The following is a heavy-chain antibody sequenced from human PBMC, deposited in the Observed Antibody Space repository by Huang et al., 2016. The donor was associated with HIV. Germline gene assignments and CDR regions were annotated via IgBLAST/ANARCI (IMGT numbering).Heavy chain of an antibody. J-gene: IGHJ4*02. D-gene: IGHD5-12*01. CDR1: GFTFSSYG. V-gene: IGHV3-30*03. CDR3: ARGPIHSLAWMLNFDY. Sequence: ESGGGVVQPGRSLRLSCAASGFTFSSYGMHWVRQAPGKGLEWVAVVSHDENDKYYADSVRGRFTISRDNSKKRLYLQLNSLRAEDTAVYYCARGPIHSLAWMLNFDYWGQGALVTVSS. CDR2: VSHDENDK.